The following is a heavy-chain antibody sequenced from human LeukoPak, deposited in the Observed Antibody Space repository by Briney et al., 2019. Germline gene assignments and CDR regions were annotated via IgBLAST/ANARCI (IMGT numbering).Heavy chain of an antibody. Sequence: ASVKVSCKASGYTFTSYGISWVRQAPGQGLEWMGWISAYNGNTNYAQKLQGRVTMTTDKSTSTAYMELSSLRSEDTAVYYCASQGIAAAVHFDYWGRGTLVTVSS. CDR2: ISAYNGNT. D-gene: IGHD6-13*01. CDR1: GYTFTSYG. CDR3: ASQGIAAAVHFDY. V-gene: IGHV1-18*01. J-gene: IGHJ4*02.